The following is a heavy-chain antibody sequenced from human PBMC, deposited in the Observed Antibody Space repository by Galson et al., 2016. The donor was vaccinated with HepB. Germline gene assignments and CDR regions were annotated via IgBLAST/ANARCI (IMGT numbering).Heavy chain of an antibody. CDR2: IYSGGST. V-gene: IGHV3-53*01. Sequence: SLRLSCAVSGFTFSNYAMYWVRQAPGKGLEWVSVIYSGGSTYYADSVKGRFTISRDNSKNTLYLRMNSLKAEDTAVYYCAREKLPEDYYYYGMDVWGKGTTVTVSS. J-gene: IGHJ6*04. CDR1: GFTFSNYA. CDR3: AREKLPEDYYYYGMDV.